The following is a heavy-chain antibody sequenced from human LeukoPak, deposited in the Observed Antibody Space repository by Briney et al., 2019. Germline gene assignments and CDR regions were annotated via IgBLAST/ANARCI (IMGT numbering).Heavy chain of an antibody. CDR3: AIYAGAVPGNLLL. D-gene: IGHD2-8*02. J-gene: IGHJ6*04. CDR1: QCTSSAFW. V-gene: IGHV3-7*01. CDR2: INKDGTEK. Sequence: GGSLRLSCAASQCTSSAFWMTWVRRPPGKGLEWVANINKDGTEKEYVDSVKGRFSIFMDNAKNSVFLQMNSLRAEDTAVYYCAIYAGAVPGNLLLWGKGTTVIVSA.